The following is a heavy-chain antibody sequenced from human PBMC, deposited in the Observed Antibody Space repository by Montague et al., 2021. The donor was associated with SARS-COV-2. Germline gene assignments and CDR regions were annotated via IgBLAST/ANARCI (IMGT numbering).Heavy chain of an antibody. V-gene: IGHV4-59*12. CDR2: INYTGST. CDR1: SGSISDFY. D-gene: IGHD3-3*01. J-gene: IGHJ3*01. Sequence: SETLSLTCAVSSGSISDFYWTWIRQSPGKGLEWIGYINYTGSTTYNPSLKSRVTLSIDTSKNQLSLKLQSVTPADTGVYYCARGQVTISGVLVFFPAAWHLDGWGQGTSVTVSS. CDR3: ARGQVTISGVLVFFPAAWHLDG.